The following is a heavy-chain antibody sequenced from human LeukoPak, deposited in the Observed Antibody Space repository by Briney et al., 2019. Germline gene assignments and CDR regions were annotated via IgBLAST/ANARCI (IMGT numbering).Heavy chain of an antibody. V-gene: IGHV5-51*01. CDR3: ARQRDSGFDFDS. CDR2: IYPSDSDT. Sequence: GESLKISRMGSGYSFTNYWIGWVRQVPGGGLEWMGVIYPSDSDTRYSPSFQGQVTISADKSIDTAYLQWSSLKASDTAMYYCARQRDSGFDFDSWGQGTLVTVSS. D-gene: IGHD5-12*01. J-gene: IGHJ4*02. CDR1: GYSFTNYW.